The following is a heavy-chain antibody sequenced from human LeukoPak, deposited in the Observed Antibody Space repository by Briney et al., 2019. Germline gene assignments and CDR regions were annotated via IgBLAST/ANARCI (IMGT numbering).Heavy chain of an antibody. Sequence: GASVKVSCKASGGTFSSYAISWVRQAPGQGLEWMGGIIPIFGTANYAQKFQGRVTITADESTRTAYMELSSLRSEDTAVYYCAREGDVSSSWCSGRGFHYPSWGQGTLVTVSS. CDR1: GGTFSSYA. J-gene: IGHJ4*02. D-gene: IGHD6-13*01. CDR3: AREGDVSSSWCSGRGFHYPS. V-gene: IGHV1-69*13. CDR2: IIPIFGTA.